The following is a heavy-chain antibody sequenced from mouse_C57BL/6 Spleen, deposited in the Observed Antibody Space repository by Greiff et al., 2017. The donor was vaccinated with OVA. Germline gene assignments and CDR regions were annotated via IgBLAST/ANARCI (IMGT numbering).Heavy chain of an antibody. CDR2: IDPSDSYT. V-gene: IGHV1-69*01. J-gene: IGHJ4*01. CDR1: GYTFTSYW. CDR3: ARRGYDADYYAMDY. Sequence: VKLQQPGAELVMPGASVKLSCKASGYTFTSYWMHWVKQRPGQGLEWIGEIDPSDSYTNYNQKFKGKSTLTVDKSSSTAYMQLSSLTSEDSAVYYCARRGYDADYYAMDYWGQGTSDTVSS. D-gene: IGHD2-2*01.